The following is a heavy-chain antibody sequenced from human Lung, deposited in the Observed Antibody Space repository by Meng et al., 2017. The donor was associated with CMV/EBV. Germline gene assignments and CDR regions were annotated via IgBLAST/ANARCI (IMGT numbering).Heavy chain of an antibody. D-gene: IGHD3-3*01. J-gene: IGHJ6*02. CDR2: IIPVFGTP. CDR3: ARERQGFGYYYGMDV. Sequence: SVXVSXKVYGGTFSSNPISWVRQAPGQGLEWMGGIIPVFGTPNYGQKFPGRVTITSDESTSTAYMELSSLRSNDTAIYYCARERQGFGYYYGMDVWGQGTXVTVYS. V-gene: IGHV1-69*13. CDR1: GGTFSSNP.